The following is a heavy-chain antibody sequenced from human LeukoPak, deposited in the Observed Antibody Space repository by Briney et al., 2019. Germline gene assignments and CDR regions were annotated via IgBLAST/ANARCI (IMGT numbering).Heavy chain of an antibody. V-gene: IGHV3-73*01. Sequence: GGSLKLSCAASGFTFSGSAMHWVRQASGKGLEWVGRIRSKTNSYATAYAASVKGRFTISRDDSKNTAYLQMNSLKTEDTAVYYCTRPEGYYGGNIDYWGQGTLVTVSS. D-gene: IGHD4-23*01. CDR1: GFTFSGSA. CDR3: TRPEGYYGGNIDY. CDR2: IRSKTNSYAT. J-gene: IGHJ4*02.